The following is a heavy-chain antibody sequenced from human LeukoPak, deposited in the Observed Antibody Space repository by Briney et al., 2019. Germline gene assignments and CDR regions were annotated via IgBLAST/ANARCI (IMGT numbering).Heavy chain of an antibody. CDR1: GLIFSDFC. CDR2: ISGRSNSI. V-gene: IGHV3-11*01. CDR3: ARVFQTYYFDY. J-gene: IGHJ4*02. Sequence: GGSLRLSCTATGLIFSDFCMTWIRPARGYGVAWVSYISGRSNSIYYADSVKGRFTVSRDNAKSSLYLQMNSLRADDTAIYYCARVFQTYYFDYWGQGTLVTVSS.